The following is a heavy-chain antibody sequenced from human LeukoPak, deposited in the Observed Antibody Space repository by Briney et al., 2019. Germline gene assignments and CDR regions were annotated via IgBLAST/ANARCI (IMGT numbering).Heavy chain of an antibody. J-gene: IGHJ1*01. Sequence: SETLSLTCTVSGGSISSYYWSWIRQPPGKGLEWIGYIYYSGSTNYTPSLKSRVTISVDTSKNQFSLKLSSVTAADTAVYYCARGAVAGQYFQHWGQGTLVTVSS. CDR3: ARGAVAGQYFQH. CDR2: IYYSGST. CDR1: GGSISSYY. D-gene: IGHD6-19*01. V-gene: IGHV4-59*01.